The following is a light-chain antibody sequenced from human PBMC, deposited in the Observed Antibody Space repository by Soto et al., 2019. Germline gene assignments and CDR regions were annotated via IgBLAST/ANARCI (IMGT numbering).Light chain of an antibody. V-gene: IGLV1-47*02. CDR3: TAWDDSLSGYV. CDR1: SSNIDVNY. CDR2: SND. J-gene: IGLJ1*01. Sequence: QSALTQPPSASGTPGQRVTISCSGGSSNIDVNYVYWYQHLPGTAPKLLIYSNDQRPSGVPDRFSASKSGTSASLAISGLRSEDEADYYCTAWDDSLSGYVFGTGTKVTVL.